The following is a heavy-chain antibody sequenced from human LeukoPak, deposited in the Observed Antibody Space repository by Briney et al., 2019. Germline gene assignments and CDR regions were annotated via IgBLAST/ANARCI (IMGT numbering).Heavy chain of an antibody. D-gene: IGHD3-22*01. V-gene: IGHV3-53*01. CDR1: GFTVSSNH. CDR2: IYSGGGT. Sequence: PGGPLRLSCAASGFTVSSNHMSWVREAPGKGLGGVPVIYSGGGTYYADSVKGRFTISRDNSKNTLYLEMNSRRRQGTGWYFCGRVSSIIVVVIDRLDAFDIWGQATMVTVSS. CDR3: GRVSSIIVVVIDRLDAFDI. J-gene: IGHJ3*02.